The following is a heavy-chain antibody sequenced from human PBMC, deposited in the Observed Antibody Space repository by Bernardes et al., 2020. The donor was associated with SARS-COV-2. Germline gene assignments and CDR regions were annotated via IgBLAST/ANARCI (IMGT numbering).Heavy chain of an antibody. J-gene: IGHJ6*02. Sequence: ASVKVSCKASGYTFTSYGISWVRQAPGQGLEWMGWISAYNGNTNYAQKLQGRVTMTTDTSTSTAYMELRSLSSDDTAVYYCARDEGRITIFGVVIVGGGMDVWGQGTTVTVSS. CDR1: GYTFTSYG. CDR3: ARDEGRITIFGVVIVGGGMDV. CDR2: ISAYNGNT. D-gene: IGHD3-3*01. V-gene: IGHV1-18*01.